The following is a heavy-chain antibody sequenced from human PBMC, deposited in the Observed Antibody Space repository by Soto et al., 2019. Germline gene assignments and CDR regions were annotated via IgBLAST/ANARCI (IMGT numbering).Heavy chain of an antibody. J-gene: IGHJ4*02. CDR2: VTGSGSST. D-gene: IGHD3-3*01. CDR1: GFTFSNYA. CDR3: AKRRAIFGLVTPDFDY. Sequence: GGSLRLSCAASGFTFSNYAMSWVRQAPGKGLEWVSLVTGSGSSTYYADSVKGRFTISRDNSQNTLYLQMNSLRAEDTAVYYCAKRRAIFGLVTPDFDYWGQGTLVTVSS. V-gene: IGHV3-23*01.